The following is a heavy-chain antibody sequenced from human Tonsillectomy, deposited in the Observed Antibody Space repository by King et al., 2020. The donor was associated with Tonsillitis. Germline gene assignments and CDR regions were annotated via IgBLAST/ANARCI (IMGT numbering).Heavy chain of an antibody. V-gene: IGHV1-2*02. CDR1: GYTFTGYY. Sequence: HVQLVESGAEVKKPGASVKVSCKASGYTFTGYYMHWVRQAPGQGLEWMGWINPNSGGTNYAQKFQGRVTMTRDTSISTAYMELSRLRSDDTAVYYCAGPSIVVVPAAIGAYYYGMDVWGQGTTVTVSS. CDR3: AGPSIVVVPAAIGAYYYGMDV. D-gene: IGHD2-2*01. J-gene: IGHJ6*02. CDR2: INPNSGGT.